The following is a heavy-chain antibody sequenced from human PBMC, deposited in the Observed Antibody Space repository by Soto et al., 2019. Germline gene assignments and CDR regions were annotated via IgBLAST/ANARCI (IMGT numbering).Heavy chain of an antibody. CDR2: IWYDGSNK. V-gene: IGHV3-33*01. Sequence: VGSLRLSCAASGFTFSGYGMHWVRQAPGKGLEWVAVIWYDGSNKYYADSVKGRFTISRDNSKNTLYLQMNSLRAEDTAVYYCASQVWKMGYSSSWYYFDYWGQGTLVTVSS. CDR1: GFTFSGYG. J-gene: IGHJ4*02. D-gene: IGHD6-13*01. CDR3: ASQVWKMGYSSSWYYFDY.